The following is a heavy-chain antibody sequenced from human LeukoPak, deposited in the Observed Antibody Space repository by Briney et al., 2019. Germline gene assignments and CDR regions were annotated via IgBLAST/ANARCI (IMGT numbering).Heavy chain of an antibody. Sequence: GGSLRLSCAASGFTFSSYWMLWVRQAPGKGLEWVSRMDPDGRTIDYADSVKGRFTISRDNAKDTLYLQMNSLRGEDAAVYSCARGGIPTGPYYYFYYMDVWGKGTAVTVSS. V-gene: IGHV3-74*01. D-gene: IGHD3-10*01. CDR1: GFTFSSYW. CDR2: MDPDGRTI. J-gene: IGHJ6*03. CDR3: ARGGIPTGPYYYFYYMDV.